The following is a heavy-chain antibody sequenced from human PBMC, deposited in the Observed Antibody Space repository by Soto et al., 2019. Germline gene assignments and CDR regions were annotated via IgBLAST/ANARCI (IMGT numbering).Heavy chain of an antibody. V-gene: IGHV3-30*18. CDR1: GFSFSSYA. CDR2: ISNDGGKE. Sequence: PGGSLRLSCEASGFSFSSYAIHWVRQAPGKGLEWVAGISNDGGKEHYSDSVKGRFTISTDKSKNTVYLQMSSLTSEDTAVYYCAKDFIGYCSSVNCHIFDFWGQGT. D-gene: IGHD2-15*01. CDR3: AKDFIGYCSSVNCHIFDF. J-gene: IGHJ4*02.